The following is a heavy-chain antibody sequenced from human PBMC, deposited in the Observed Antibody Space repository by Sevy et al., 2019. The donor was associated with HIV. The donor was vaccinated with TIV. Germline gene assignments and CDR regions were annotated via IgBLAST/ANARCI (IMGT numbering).Heavy chain of an antibody. Sequence: GGSLRLSCAASGFTFDDYAMHWVRQAPGKGLEWVSGISWNSGSIGYADSVKGRFTISRDNAKNSLYLQMNSLRAEDTALYYCAKDISPMRQPGYYYYGMDVWGQGTTVTVSS. CDR2: ISWNSGSI. CDR1: GFTFDDYA. J-gene: IGHJ6*02. V-gene: IGHV3-9*01. CDR3: AKDISPMRQPGYYYYGMDV. D-gene: IGHD2-2*01.